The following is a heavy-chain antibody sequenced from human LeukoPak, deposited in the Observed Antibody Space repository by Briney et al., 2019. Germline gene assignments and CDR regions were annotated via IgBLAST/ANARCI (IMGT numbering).Heavy chain of an antibody. J-gene: IGHJ6*03. CDR3: ASWPHIVVVPAAIRFSNYMDV. D-gene: IGHD2-2*01. Sequence: NASQTLSPTCAVYGGSFSGYYWSWIRQPPGKGLEWIGEINHSGSTNYNPSLKSRVTISVDTSKNQFSLKLSSVTAADTAVYYCASWPHIVVVPAAIRFSNYMDVWGKGTTVTVSS. V-gene: IGHV4-34*01. CDR1: GGSFSGYY. CDR2: INHSGST.